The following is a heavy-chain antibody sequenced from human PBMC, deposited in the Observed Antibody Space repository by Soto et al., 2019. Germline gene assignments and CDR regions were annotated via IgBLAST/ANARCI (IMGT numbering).Heavy chain of an antibody. V-gene: IGHV4-59*01. J-gene: IGHJ4*02. CDR3: AGGYGSGSYYLDY. CDR2: IYYSGST. Sequence: SETLSLTCTVSGGSISSYYWSWIRQPPGKGLEWIGYIYYSGSTNYNPSLKSRVTISVDTFTNQFSLKLSSVTAADTAVYYCAGGYGSGSYYLDYWGQGTLVTVSS. D-gene: IGHD3-10*01. CDR1: GGSISSYY.